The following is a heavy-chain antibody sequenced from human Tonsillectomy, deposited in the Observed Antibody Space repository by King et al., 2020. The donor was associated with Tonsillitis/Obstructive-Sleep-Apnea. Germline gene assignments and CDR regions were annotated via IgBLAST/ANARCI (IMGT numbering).Heavy chain of an antibody. D-gene: IGHD5-12*01. CDR3: AKVGGSSGYDDYYYSGMDV. CDR1: GFTFSSYG. CDR2: ISYDGSNK. J-gene: IGHJ6*02. V-gene: IGHV3-30*18. Sequence: VQLVQSGGGVVQPGRSLRLSCAASGFTFSSYGMHWVRQAPGKGLEWVAVISYDGSNKYYADSVKGRFTISRDNSKNTLYLQMNSLRAEDTAVYYCAKVGGSSGYDDYYYSGMDVWGQGTPVTVSS.